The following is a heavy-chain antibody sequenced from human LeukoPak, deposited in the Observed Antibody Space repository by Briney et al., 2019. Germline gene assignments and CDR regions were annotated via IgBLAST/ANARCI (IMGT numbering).Heavy chain of an antibody. CDR1: GFIFSSHA. J-gene: IGHJ4*02. CDR2: IGNNGDTT. V-gene: IGHV3-64*01. CDR3: AKDQEVAAAGTWGSIDY. D-gene: IGHD6-13*01. Sequence: GGSLRLSCAASGFIFSSHAMHWVRQAPGKGLEYVSAIGNNGDTTYYANSVKGRFTISRDNSKHTLYLQMNSLRPEDTAIYYCAKDQEVAAAGTWGSIDYWGQGTLVTVSS.